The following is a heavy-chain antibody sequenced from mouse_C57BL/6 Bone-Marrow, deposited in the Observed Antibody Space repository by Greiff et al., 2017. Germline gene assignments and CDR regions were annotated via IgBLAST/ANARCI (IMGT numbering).Heavy chain of an antibody. CDR3: ALISTVVGYARDY. CDR1: GYTFTSYW. D-gene: IGHD1-1*01. CDR2: IDPSDSYT. Sequence: VQLQQPGAELVRPGTSVKLSCKASGYTFTSYWMHWVKQRPGQGLEWIGVIDPSDSYTNYNQKFKGKATLTVDTSSSTAYMQLYSLTSNGSAVDYCALISTVVGYARDYWGQGTSVTVSS. V-gene: IGHV1-59*01. J-gene: IGHJ4*01.